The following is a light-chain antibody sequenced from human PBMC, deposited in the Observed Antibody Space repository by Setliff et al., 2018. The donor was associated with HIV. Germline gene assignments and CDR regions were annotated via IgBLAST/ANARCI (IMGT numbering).Light chain of an antibody. J-gene: IGLJ1*01. CDR3: SSYTSSRTYG. Sequence: QSALAQPAFVSGSPGQSITISCTGTSSDVGGYNYVSWYQQHPGKAPKLMIYEVSYRPSGVSNRFSGSKSGNTASLTISGLQAEDEADYYCSSYTSSRTYGFGTGTKV. CDR1: SSDVGGYNY. CDR2: EVS. V-gene: IGLV2-14*01.